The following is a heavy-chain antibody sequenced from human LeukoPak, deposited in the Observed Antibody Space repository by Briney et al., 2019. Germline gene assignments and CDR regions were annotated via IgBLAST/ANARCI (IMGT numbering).Heavy chain of an antibody. V-gene: IGHV4-39*07. J-gene: IGHJ6*04. D-gene: IGHD3-10*01. CDR2: IYYSGST. CDR1: GGSISSSSYY. Sequence: SETLSLTCTVSGGSISSSSYYWGWIRQPPGKGLEWIGSIYYSGSTYYNPSLKSRVTISVDTSKNRFSLKLSSVTAADTAVYYCASSPNYYGSGSYYPPDVWGKGTTVTVSS. CDR3: ASSPNYYGSGSYYPPDV.